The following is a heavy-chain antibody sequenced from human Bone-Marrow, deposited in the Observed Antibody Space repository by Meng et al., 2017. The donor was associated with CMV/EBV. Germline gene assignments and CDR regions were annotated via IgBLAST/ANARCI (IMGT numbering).Heavy chain of an antibody. J-gene: IGHJ5*02. CDR2: IIPILGRA. CDR1: GTYSSEA. V-gene: IGHV1-69*10. CDR3: AREAGLELQGTVGWFDP. Sequence: GTYSSEAISWVRQALGQGIEWMGGIIPILGRANYAQKFQGRGTITADKSTSKAYRELSSLRSEDTAVYYCAREAGLELQGTVGWFDPWGQGTLVTVSS. D-gene: IGHD1-7*01.